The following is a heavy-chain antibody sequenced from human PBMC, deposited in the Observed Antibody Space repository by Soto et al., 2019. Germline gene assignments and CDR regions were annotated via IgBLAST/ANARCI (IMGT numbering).Heavy chain of an antibody. V-gene: IGHV3-30*18. J-gene: IGHJ4*02. Sequence: GSLRLSCAASGFTFSSYGMHWVRQAPGKGLEWVAVISYDGSNKYYADSVKGRFTISRDNSKNTLYLQMNSLRAEDPAVYYCAKGSRRVGPLLWFGELPGFAYWGQGTLVTVSS. CDR3: AKGSRRVGPLLWFGELPGFAY. CDR1: GFTFSSYG. CDR2: ISYDGSNK. D-gene: IGHD3-10*01.